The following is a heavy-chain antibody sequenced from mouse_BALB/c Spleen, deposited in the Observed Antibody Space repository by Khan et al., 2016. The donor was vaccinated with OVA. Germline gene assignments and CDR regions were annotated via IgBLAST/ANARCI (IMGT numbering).Heavy chain of an antibody. CDR2: IWGGGGT. CDR1: GFSLSRYN. V-gene: IGHV2-6-4*01. J-gene: IGHJ4*01. CDR3: ARAYYRYDGYYAMDY. Sequence: QVQLKQSGPGLVAPSQSLSSTCTVSGFSLSRYNIHWVRQPPGKGLEWLGVIWGGGGTDYNSTLKSRLSISKDNSKSQVFLKMNSLQTDDTAMYYCARAYYRYDGYYAMDYWGQRTSGTVSS. D-gene: IGHD2-14*01.